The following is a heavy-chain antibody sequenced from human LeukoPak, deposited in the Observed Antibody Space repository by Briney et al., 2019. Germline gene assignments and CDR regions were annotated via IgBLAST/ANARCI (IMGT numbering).Heavy chain of an antibody. Sequence: GGSLRLSCAASGFTFSNYAMNWVRQAPGKGLEWVSGISGSGGSTYYADSVKGHFTISRDNSKNTLYVQLNSLRAEDTAVYYCAKDYTYYYGSVSSVFDYWGQGTLVTVSS. CDR2: ISGSGGST. CDR3: AKDYTYYYGSVSSVFDY. CDR1: GFTFSNYA. V-gene: IGHV3-23*01. D-gene: IGHD3-10*01. J-gene: IGHJ4*02.